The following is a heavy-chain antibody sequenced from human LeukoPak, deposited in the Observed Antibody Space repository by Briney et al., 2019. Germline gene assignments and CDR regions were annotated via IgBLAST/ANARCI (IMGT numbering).Heavy chain of an antibody. Sequence: ASVTVSRKASGYTFPSYGISWVRQAPGQGLEWMGRISAYNGNTNYAQKLQGRVTMTTDTSTSTAYMELRSLRSDDTAVYYCARDLMGAAGPYWYFDIWGRGTLVTVSS. V-gene: IGHV1-18*01. CDR3: ARDLMGAAGPYWYFDI. CDR2: ISAYNGNT. D-gene: IGHD6-13*01. CDR1: GYTFPSYG. J-gene: IGHJ2*01.